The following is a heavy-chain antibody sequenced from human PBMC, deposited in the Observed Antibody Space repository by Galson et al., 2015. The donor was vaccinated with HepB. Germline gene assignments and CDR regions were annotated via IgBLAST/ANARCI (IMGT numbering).Heavy chain of an antibody. CDR2: ISSNGGST. D-gene: IGHD5-18*01. CDR3: VKDGEYSYGRDIDY. Sequence: SLRLSCAASGFTFSSYAMHWVRQAPGKGLEYVSAISSNGGSTYYADSVKGRFTISRDNSKNTLYLQMSSLRAEDTAVYYCVKDGEYSYGRDIDYWGQGTLVTVAS. V-gene: IGHV3-64D*06. J-gene: IGHJ4*02. CDR1: GFTFSSYA.